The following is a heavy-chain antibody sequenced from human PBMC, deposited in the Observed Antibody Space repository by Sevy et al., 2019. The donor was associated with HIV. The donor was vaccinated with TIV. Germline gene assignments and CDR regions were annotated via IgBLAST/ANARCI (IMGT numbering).Heavy chain of an antibody. J-gene: IGHJ4*01. Sequence: GGSLRLSCAASGFTFSSYSMNWVRQAPGKGLEWVSYISGSSGYIHYADSMKGRFTISRDNAKNSLYLQMNSLRAEDTAVYYCARDPGYYDSSGYYYYFDYWGHGTLVTVSS. V-gene: IGHV3-21*01. CDR2: ISGSSGYI. CDR1: GFTFSSYS. D-gene: IGHD3-22*01. CDR3: ARDPGYYDSSGYYYYFDY.